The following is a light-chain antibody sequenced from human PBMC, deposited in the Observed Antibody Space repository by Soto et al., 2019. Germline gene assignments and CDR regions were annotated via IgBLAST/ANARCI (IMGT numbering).Light chain of an antibody. Sequence: EIVMTQSPATLSVSPGERATLSCRASQSVSSNLAWYQQKPGQAPRLLIYGASTSATGIPARFSGSGSGTEFSLTISSLQSEDFAVYYCQQYNNWPVFGPGTKVDIK. CDR1: QSVSSN. CDR2: GAS. V-gene: IGKV3-15*01. CDR3: QQYNNWPV. J-gene: IGKJ3*01.